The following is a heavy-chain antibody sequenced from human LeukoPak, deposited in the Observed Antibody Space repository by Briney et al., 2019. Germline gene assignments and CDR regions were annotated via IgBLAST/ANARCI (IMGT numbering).Heavy chain of an antibody. D-gene: IGHD4/OR15-4a*01. CDR3: ARGPQGAMNWFDP. CDR1: GGSISSGSYY. V-gene: IGHV4-61*01. J-gene: IGHJ5*02. Sequence: KPSETLSLTCTVSGGSISSGSYYWSWIRQPPGKGLEWIGYIYYSGSTNYNPSLKSRVTISVDTSKNQFSLKLSSVTAADTAVYYCARGPQGAMNWFDPWGQGTLVTVSS. CDR2: IYYSGST.